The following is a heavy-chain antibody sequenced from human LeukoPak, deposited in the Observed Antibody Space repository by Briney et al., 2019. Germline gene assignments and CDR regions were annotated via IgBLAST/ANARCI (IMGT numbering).Heavy chain of an antibody. V-gene: IGHV3-48*04. J-gene: IGHJ6*02. CDR3: AREGAAYDILTGRNYYYYGMDV. CDR1: GFTFSSYS. D-gene: IGHD3-9*01. CDR2: ISSSSSTI. Sequence: GGSLRLSCAASGFTFSSYSMNWVRQAPGKGLEWVSYISSSSSTIYYADSVKGRFTISRDNAKNSLYLQMNSLRAEDTAVYYCAREGAAYDILTGRNYYYYGMDVWGQGTTVTVSS.